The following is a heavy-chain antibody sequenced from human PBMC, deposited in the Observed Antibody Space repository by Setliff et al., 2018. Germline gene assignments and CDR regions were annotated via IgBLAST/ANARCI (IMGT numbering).Heavy chain of an antibody. V-gene: IGHV4-34*01. CDR3: ARGGSRWFGALSVPTTFDY. D-gene: IGHD3-10*01. J-gene: IGHJ4*02. Sequence: SETLSLTCAVYGETFSGFHWHWIRQAPGKGLEWIGQINPSGSTYYNPAVRGRVTISSDTSKNQFSLKLTSVTAADTAVYDCARGGSRWFGALSVPTTFDYWGQGIVVTVSS. CDR1: GETFSGFH. CDR2: INPSGST.